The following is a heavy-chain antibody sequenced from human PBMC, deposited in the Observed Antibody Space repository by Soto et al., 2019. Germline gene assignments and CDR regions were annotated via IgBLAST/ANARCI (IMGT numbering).Heavy chain of an antibody. CDR1: GFTFRSYG. CDR2: ISYDGSNK. J-gene: IGHJ3*02. V-gene: IGHV3-30*18. Sequence: QVQLVESGGGVVQPGRSLRLSCAASGFTFRSYGMHWVRQAPGKGLEWVAVISYDGSNKYYADSVKGRFTISRDNSKNTLYLQMNSLRAEDTAVYYCAKVPITGTTDDAFDIWGQGTMVTVSS. D-gene: IGHD1-7*01. CDR3: AKVPITGTTDDAFDI.